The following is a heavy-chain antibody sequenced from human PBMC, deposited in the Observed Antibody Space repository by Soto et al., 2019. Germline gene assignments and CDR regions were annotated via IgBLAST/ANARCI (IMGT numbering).Heavy chain of an antibody. CDR1: GFTFSSYG. V-gene: IGHV3-30*18. CDR3: VKDLNNWNHPGN. D-gene: IGHD1-20*01. J-gene: IGHJ4*02. CDR2: VSFDGNNK. Sequence: GGSLRLSCAASGFTFSSYGMHWVRQAPGKGLEWVAVVSFDGNNKYYADSVKGRFTISRDTSKNTLYLQMNSLRAEDMAMYYCVKDLNNWNHPGNWGQGTLVTVSS.